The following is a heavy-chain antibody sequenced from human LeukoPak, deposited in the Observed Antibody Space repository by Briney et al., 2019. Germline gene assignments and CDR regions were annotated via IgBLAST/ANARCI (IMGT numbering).Heavy chain of an antibody. CDR1: GFTVSSNY. V-gene: IGHV3-66*01. D-gene: IGHD2-15*01. CDR3: ARDFSGYCSGGTCYFGY. CDR2: LYSGGSA. Sequence: PGGSLRLSCTASGFTVSSNYMSWVRQAPGKGLEWVSTLYSGGSAYYADSVKGRFIVSREDSKNTLFLQMNSLRDEDTAVYYCARDFSGYCSGGTCYFGYWGQGTLVTVSS. J-gene: IGHJ4*02.